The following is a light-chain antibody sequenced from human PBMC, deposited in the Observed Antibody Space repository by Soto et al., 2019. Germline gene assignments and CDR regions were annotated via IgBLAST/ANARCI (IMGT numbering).Light chain of an antibody. CDR1: SSDVGHYNF. Sequence: QSALTQPASVSGSPGQSITISCTGTSSDVGHYNFVSWYQQHPGTAPKLMIYDVSNRPSGVSNRFSGSKSSNTASLTISGLQAENEADYYCGSYTTTSTLVVFGGGTKVTVL. V-gene: IGLV2-14*03. J-gene: IGLJ2*01. CDR3: GSYTTTSTLVV. CDR2: DVS.